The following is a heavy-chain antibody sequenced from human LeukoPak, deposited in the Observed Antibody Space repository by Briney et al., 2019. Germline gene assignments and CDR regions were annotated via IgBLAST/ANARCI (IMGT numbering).Heavy chain of an antibody. V-gene: IGHV4-59*01. D-gene: IGHD3-16*01. Sequence: PSETLSLTCTVSGGSISSYYWSWIRQPPGKGLEWIGYIYYSGSTNYNPSLKSRSTISVDTSKNQFSLKLSSVTAADTAVYYCARFGSLREPIHDYWGQGTLVTVSS. CDR1: GGSISSYY. CDR3: ARFGSLREPIHDY. J-gene: IGHJ4*02. CDR2: IYYSGST.